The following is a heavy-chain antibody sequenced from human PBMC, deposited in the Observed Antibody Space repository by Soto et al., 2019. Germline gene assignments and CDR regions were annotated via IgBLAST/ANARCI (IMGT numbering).Heavy chain of an antibody. Sequence: SQTLSLTCAISGDSVSSNSAAWNWIRHSPSRGLEWLGRTYFRSKWYNDSAVSVKRRITITPDTSKIQFSQQLNSVTPEDRAVYACARGRGRAVRYDYYYGMDVWGQGTTVTVSS. D-gene: IGHD6-19*01. CDR1: GDSVSSNSAA. V-gene: IGHV6-1*01. CDR3: ARGRGRAVRYDYYYGMDV. CDR2: TYFRSKWYN. J-gene: IGHJ6*02.